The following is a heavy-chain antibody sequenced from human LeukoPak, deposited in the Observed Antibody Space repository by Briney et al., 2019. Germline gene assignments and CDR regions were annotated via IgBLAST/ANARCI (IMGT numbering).Heavy chain of an antibody. V-gene: IGHV4-30-4*08. CDR1: GGSISSGDYY. J-gene: IGHJ6*03. Sequence: SETLSLTCTVSGGSISSGDYYWSGIRQPPGKGLEWIGYIYYSGSTYYNPSLKSRVTISVDTSKNQFSLKLSSVTAADTAVYYCARGGSRYLAPYMDGWGKGTTVTVSS. CDR2: IYYSGST. D-gene: IGHD3-9*01. CDR3: ARGGSRYLAPYMDG.